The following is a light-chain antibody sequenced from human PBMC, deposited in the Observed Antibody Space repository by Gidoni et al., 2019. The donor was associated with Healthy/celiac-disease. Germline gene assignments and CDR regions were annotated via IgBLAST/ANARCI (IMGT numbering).Light chain of an antibody. Sequence: EIVLTQSPGTLSLSLGERATLSRRASQSVSSSYLAWYQQKPGQAPRLLIYGASSRATGIPDRFSGSGSGTDFTLTISRLEPEDFAVYYCQQYGSSYTFXQXTKLEIK. J-gene: IGKJ2*01. CDR1: QSVSSSY. CDR3: QQYGSSYT. CDR2: GAS. V-gene: IGKV3-20*01.